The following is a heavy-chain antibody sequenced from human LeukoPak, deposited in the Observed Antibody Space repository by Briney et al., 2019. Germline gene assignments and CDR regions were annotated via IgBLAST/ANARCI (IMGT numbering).Heavy chain of an antibody. Sequence: ASVKVSCKVSGYTLTELSMHWVRQAPGKGLEWMGGFDPEDGETIYAQKFQGRVTMTEDTSTDTAYMELSSLRSEDTAVYYCARDSSSDIVVVVAAISNWFDPWGQGTLVTVSS. CDR1: GYTLTELS. CDR2: FDPEDGET. V-gene: IGHV1-24*01. J-gene: IGHJ5*02. CDR3: ARDSSSDIVVVVAAISNWFDP. D-gene: IGHD2-15*01.